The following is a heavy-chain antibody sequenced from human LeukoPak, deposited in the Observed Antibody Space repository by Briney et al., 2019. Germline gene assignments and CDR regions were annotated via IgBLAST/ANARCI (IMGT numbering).Heavy chain of an antibody. D-gene: IGHD2-15*01. Sequence: GVSLRLSCAASGFSVSNNYMSWVRQAPGKGLEWVSVIYSGGSTFYADSVKGRFTISRDNSKNTLYLQMNSLRAEDTAVYYCASDSYSPEYFQHWGQGTLVTVSS. J-gene: IGHJ1*01. CDR2: IYSGGST. V-gene: IGHV3-66*01. CDR1: GFSVSNNY. CDR3: ASDSYSPEYFQH.